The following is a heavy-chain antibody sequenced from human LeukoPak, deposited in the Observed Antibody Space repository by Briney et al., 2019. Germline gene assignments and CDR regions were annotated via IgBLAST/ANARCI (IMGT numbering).Heavy chain of an antibody. D-gene: IGHD6-19*01. CDR2: VSYDGSNK. J-gene: IGHJ3*02. CDR3: AKDRSDWAVAGRSAFDI. V-gene: IGHV3-30*18. Sequence: GGSLRLSCAASGFTFSSYGMHWVRQAPGKGLEWVAVVSYDGSNKYYADSVKGRFTISRDNSRNTLYLQINSLRAEDTAVYYCAKDRSDWAVAGRSAFDIWGQGTMVTVSS. CDR1: GFTFSSYG.